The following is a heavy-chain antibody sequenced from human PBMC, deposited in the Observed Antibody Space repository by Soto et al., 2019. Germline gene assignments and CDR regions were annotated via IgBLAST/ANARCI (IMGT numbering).Heavy chain of an antibody. Sequence: ASVKVSCKASGYTFTSYAMHWVRQAPGQRLEWMGWINAGNGNTKYSQKFQGRVTITRDTSASTAYMELSSLRSEDTAVYYCARDKRSHYYGSGSYYKSQNWFDPWGQGTLVTVSS. CDR3: ARDKRSHYYGSGSYYKSQNWFDP. D-gene: IGHD3-10*01. CDR1: GYTFTSYA. CDR2: INAGNGNT. J-gene: IGHJ5*02. V-gene: IGHV1-3*01.